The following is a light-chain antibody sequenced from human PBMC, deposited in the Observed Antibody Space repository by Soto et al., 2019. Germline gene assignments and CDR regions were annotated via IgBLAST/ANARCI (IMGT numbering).Light chain of an antibody. J-gene: IGLJ1*01. V-gene: IGLV2-14*01. CDR3: SSYTTRSTRV. CDR1: SSDVGIYNY. Sequence: QSALTQPASVSGSPGQSIAISCTGSSSDVGIYNYVSWYQQHPGKVPKLIIYEVTNRPSGVSNRFSGSKSGNTASLTISGLQAEVEADYYCSSYTTRSTRVFGTGTKLTVL. CDR2: EVT.